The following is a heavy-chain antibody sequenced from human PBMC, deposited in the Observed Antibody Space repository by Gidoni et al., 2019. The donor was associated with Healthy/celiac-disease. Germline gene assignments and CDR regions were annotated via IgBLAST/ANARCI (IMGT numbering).Heavy chain of an antibody. CDR2: IYTSGST. Sequence: QVQLQESGPGLVKPSQTLSLTCTVSGGSISSGSYYWSWIRQPAGKGLEWIGRIYTSGSTNYNPSLKSRVTISVDTSKNQFSLKLSSVTAADTAVYYCAREGYGDMGVYWGQGTLVTVSS. V-gene: IGHV4-61*02. CDR3: AREGYGDMGVY. CDR1: GGSISSGSYY. J-gene: IGHJ4*02. D-gene: IGHD4-17*01.